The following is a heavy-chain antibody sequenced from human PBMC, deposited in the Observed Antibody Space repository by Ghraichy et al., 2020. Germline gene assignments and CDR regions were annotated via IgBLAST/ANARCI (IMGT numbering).Heavy chain of an antibody. J-gene: IGHJ5*02. CDR2: MNPNSGNT. CDR1: GYTFTSYD. Sequence: ASVKVSCKASGYTFTSYDINWVRQATGQGLEWMGWMNPNSGNTGYAQKFQGRVTMTRNTSISTAYMELSSLRSEDTAVYYCASGVWGDSSGYNWFDPWGQGTLINAAS. V-gene: IGHV1-8*02. D-gene: IGHD3-22*01. CDR3: ASGVWGDSSGYNWFDP.